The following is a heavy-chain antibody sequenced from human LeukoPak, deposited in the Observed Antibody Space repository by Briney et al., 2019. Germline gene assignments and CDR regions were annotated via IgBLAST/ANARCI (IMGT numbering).Heavy chain of an antibody. CDR1: GGSFSGSY. CDR3: ARTRRDGYNYPVY. J-gene: IGHJ4*02. Sequence: SETLSLTCAVYGGSFSGSYWTWIRQPPGKGLEWIGEINHSGSTNYNPSLKSRVTISVDTSKNQFSLKLSSVTAADTAVYYCARTRRDGYNYPVYWGQGTLVTVSS. V-gene: IGHV4-34*01. D-gene: IGHD5-24*01. CDR2: INHSGST.